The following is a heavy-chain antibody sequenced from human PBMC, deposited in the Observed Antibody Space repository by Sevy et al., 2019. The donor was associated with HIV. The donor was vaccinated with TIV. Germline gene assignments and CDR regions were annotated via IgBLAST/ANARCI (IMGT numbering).Heavy chain of an antibody. D-gene: IGHD3-3*01. CDR3: AHSSRLYGYYYGMDV. J-gene: IGHJ6*02. CDR2: ISYDGSKK. CDR1: GVTFSSYG. V-gene: IGHV3-30*03. Sequence: GGSLRLSCAASGVTFSSYGIHWVRQAPGKGLEWVAVISYDGSKKNHAESMKGRFTISRDNSKNTLYLEMSSLRPDDTAVYYCAHSSRLYGYYYGMDVWGQGTTVTVSS.